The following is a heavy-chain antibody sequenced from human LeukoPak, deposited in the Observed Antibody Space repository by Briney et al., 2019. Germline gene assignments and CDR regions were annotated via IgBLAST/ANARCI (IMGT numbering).Heavy chain of an antibody. V-gene: IGHV3-7*01. CDR3: ARPPLYSYGCFDY. J-gene: IGHJ4*02. D-gene: IGHD5-18*01. Sequence: GGPLRLSCAASGFTFSTYWMTWVRQAPGKGLEWVANIKQDGSEKYYVDSVKGRFTISRDNAKNSLYLQMNSLRAEDTAVYYCARPPLYSYGCFDYWGQGTLVTVSS. CDR1: GFTFSTYW. CDR2: IKQDGSEK.